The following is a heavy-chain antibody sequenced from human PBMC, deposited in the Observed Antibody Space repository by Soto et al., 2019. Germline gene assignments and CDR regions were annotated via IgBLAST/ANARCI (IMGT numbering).Heavy chain of an antibody. CDR3: ARRENRYCSSTSCSNYYDSSGYYKLYYYYGMDV. CDR2: IIPIFGTA. CDR1: GGTFSIYA. V-gene: IGHV1-69*13. Sequence: SVKVSCKASGGTFSIYAISWVRQAPGQGLEWMGGIIPIFGTANYAQKFQGRVTITADESTSTAYMELSSLRSEDTAVYYCARRENRYCSSTSCSNYYDSSGYYKLYYYYGMDVWGQGTTVTVSS. D-gene: IGHD3-22*01. J-gene: IGHJ6*02.